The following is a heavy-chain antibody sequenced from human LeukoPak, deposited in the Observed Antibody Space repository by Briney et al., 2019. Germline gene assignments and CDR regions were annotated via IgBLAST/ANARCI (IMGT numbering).Heavy chain of an antibody. CDR3: AREVVPAAMRIGPDY. D-gene: IGHD2-2*01. J-gene: IGHJ4*02. V-gene: IGHV4-61*02. Sequence: SETLFLTCTVSGGSISSGSYYWSWIRQPAGKGLEWIGRIYTSGSTNYNPSLKSRVTISVDTSKNQFSLKLSSVTAADTAVYYCAREVVPAAMRIGPDYWGQGTLVTVSS. CDR1: GGSISSGSYY. CDR2: IYTSGST.